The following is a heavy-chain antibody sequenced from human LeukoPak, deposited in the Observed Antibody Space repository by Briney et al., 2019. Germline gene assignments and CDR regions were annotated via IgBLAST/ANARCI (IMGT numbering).Heavy chain of an antibody. D-gene: IGHD5-12*01. CDR1: GFTFNNAW. J-gene: IGHJ4*02. Sequence: PGGSLRLSCAASGFTFNNAWMNWVREATGKGLEWVGRIKSKTEGGTTVYAAPVKGRFTISRDDSKNTLYLQMNSLKTEDTAVYYCTTVADYDYFDYWGQGTLVTVSS. CDR2: IKSKTEGGTT. V-gene: IGHV3-15*07. CDR3: TTVADYDYFDY.